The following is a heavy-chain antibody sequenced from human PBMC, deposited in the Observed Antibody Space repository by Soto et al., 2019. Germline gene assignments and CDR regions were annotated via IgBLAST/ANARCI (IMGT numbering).Heavy chain of an antibody. CDR3: ARDQMGGGYCSGGSCYPYYYGMDV. CDR1: GFTFSSYA. Sequence: QVQLVESGGGVVQPGRSLRLSCAASGFTFSSYAMHWVRQAPGKGLEWVAVISYDGSNKYYADSVKGRFTISSDNSKNTLYLQMNSLRAEDTAVYYCARDQMGGGYCSGGSCYPYYYGMDVWGQGTTVTVSS. D-gene: IGHD2-15*01. V-gene: IGHV3-30-3*01. CDR2: ISYDGSNK. J-gene: IGHJ6*02.